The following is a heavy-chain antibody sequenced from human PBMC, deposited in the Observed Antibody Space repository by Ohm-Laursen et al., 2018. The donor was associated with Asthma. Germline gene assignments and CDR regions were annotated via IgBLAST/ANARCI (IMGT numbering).Heavy chain of an antibody. J-gene: IGHJ6*02. CDR3: AKVHLEDNCSGCSGYAGRVAHVIDV. CDR2: ISYDGSNK. Sequence: SSLRLSCSASGFTFNTYGKHWVRQAPGKGLEWVAVISYDGSNKYYADSVKGRFTISRDNSKNTLYLQMNSLRAEDTSAFYCAKVHLEDNCSGCSGYAGRVAHVIDVWGQGTTVAVSS. V-gene: IGHV3-30*18. CDR1: GFTFNTYG. D-gene: IGHD2-15*01.